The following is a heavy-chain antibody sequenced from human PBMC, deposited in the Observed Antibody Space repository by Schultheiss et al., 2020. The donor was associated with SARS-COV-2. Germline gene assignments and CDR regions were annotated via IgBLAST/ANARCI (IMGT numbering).Heavy chain of an antibody. J-gene: IGHJ2*01. CDR2: ISGSGGST. CDR1: GFTFSSYG. D-gene: IGHD2-2*01. V-gene: IGHV3-23*01. Sequence: GGSLRLSCAASGFTFSSYGMHWVRQAPGKGLEWVSAISGSGGSTYYADSVKGRFTISRDNAKNSLYLQMNSLRAEDTAVYYCAREVPAAIRYFDLWGRGTLVTVSS. CDR3: AREVPAAIRYFDL.